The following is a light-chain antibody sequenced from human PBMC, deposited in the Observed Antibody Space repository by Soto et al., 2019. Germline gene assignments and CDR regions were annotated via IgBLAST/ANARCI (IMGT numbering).Light chain of an antibody. CDR1: SSDVAVYNY. V-gene: IGLV2-14*01. CDR2: GVN. CDR3: TSFTTTNTRA. J-gene: IGLJ3*02. Sequence: QFALTQPASVSGSPGQSITISCTGTSSDVAVYNYVSWFQQHPGKAPKLIIFGVNNRPSGVSDRFSGSKSGNTASLTISGLQPEDEADYYCTSFTTTNTRALGGGTKVTVL.